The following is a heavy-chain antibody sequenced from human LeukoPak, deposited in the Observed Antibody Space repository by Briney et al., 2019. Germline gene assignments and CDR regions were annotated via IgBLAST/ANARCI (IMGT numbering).Heavy chain of an antibody. Sequence: PGGTLRLSCAASGFTFSGYAMSWVRQAPGKGLEWVSAISGSGGSTYYADSVKGRFTISRDNSKNTLYLQMNSLRAEDTAVYYCAKLPYSSSWYVRYWGQGTLVTVSS. CDR1: GFTFSGYA. CDR2: ISGSGGST. J-gene: IGHJ4*02. CDR3: AKLPYSSSWYVRY. D-gene: IGHD6-13*01. V-gene: IGHV3-23*01.